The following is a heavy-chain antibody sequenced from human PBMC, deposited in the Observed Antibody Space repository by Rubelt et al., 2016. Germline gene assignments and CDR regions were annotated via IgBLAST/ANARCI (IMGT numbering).Heavy chain of an antibody. CDR3: ARADYYDSSGYHNWFDP. J-gene: IGHJ5*02. CDR1: GGPISSGGYY. CDR2: IYYSGST. Sequence: TLSLTCTVSGGPISSGGYYWSWIRQHPGKGLEWIGYIYYSGSTYYNPSRKSRVTISVDTSKNQFSLKLSSVTAADTAVYYCARADYYDSSGYHNWFDPWGQGTLVTVSS. D-gene: IGHD3-22*01. V-gene: IGHV4-31*03.